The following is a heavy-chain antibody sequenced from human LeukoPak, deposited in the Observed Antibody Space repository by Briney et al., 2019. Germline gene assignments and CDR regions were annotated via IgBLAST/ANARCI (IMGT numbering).Heavy chain of an antibody. Sequence: GSLRLSCAASGFTFSSYWMSWVRQAPGKGLEWIGSIYYSGSTYYNPSLKSRVTISVDTSKNQFSLKLSSVTAADTAVYYCASLSSGYFDFDYWGQGTLVTVSS. CDR2: IYYSGST. CDR3: ASLSSGYFDFDY. J-gene: IGHJ4*02. CDR1: GFTFSSYW. D-gene: IGHD3-22*01. V-gene: IGHV4-39*07.